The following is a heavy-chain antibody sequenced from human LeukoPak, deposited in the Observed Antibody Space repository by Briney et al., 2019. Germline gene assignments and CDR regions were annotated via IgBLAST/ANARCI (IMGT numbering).Heavy chain of an antibody. CDR3: ATDRTGIVLDY. CDR1: GYTFTIYY. J-gene: IGHJ4*02. D-gene: IGHD2/OR15-2a*01. CDR2: INPSGGST. V-gene: IGHV1-46*03. Sequence: ASVKVSCKASGYTFTIYYMHWVRQAPGQGLEWMGIINPSGGSTSYAQKFQGRVTMTRDTSTSTVYMELSSLRSEDTAVYYCATDRTGIVLDYWGQGTLVTVSS.